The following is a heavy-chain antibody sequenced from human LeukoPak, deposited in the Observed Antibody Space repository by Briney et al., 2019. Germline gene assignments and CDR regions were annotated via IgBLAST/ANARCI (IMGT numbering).Heavy chain of an antibody. CDR3: ARDPTGTTLEAHDAFDI. CDR1: GFTFSSYE. D-gene: IGHD1-7*01. V-gene: IGHV3-48*03. Sequence: GGSLRLSCAASGFTFSSYEMNWVRQAPGKGLEWVSYISSSGSTIYYADSVEGRFTISRDNAKNSLYLQMNSLRAEDTAVYYCARDPTGTTLEAHDAFDIWGQGTMVTVSS. J-gene: IGHJ3*02. CDR2: ISSSGSTI.